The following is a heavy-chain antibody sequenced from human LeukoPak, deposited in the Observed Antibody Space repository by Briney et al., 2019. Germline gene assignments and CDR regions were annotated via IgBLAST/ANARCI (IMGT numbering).Heavy chain of an antibody. CDR1: GFTFSSYG. V-gene: IGHV3-23*01. Sequence: PGGSLRLSCAASGFTFSSYGMSWVRQAPGKGLEWVSAISGSGGSTYYADSVKGRFTISSDNAKDSLYLEMNSLRAEDTAVYYCARGGQAGTGDLWGQGTLVTVSS. CDR2: ISGSGGST. D-gene: IGHD3-10*01. CDR3: ARGGQAGTGDL. J-gene: IGHJ5*02.